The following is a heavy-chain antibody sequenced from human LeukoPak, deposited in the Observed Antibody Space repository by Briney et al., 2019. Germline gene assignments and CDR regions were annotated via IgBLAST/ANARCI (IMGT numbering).Heavy chain of an antibody. J-gene: IGHJ4*02. V-gene: IGHV4-38-2*02. CDR2: IYHSGST. CDR1: GYSISSGYY. D-gene: IGHD3-10*01. CDR3: ARGNGSGAV. Sequence: SETLSLTCTVSGYSISSGYYWGWIRQPPGKGLEWIGSIYHSGSTNYNPSLKSRVTISVDTSKNQFSLKLSSVTAADTAVYYCARGNGSGAVWGQGTLVTVSS.